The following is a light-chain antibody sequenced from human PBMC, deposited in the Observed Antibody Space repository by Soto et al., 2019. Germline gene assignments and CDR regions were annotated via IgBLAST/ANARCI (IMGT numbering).Light chain of an antibody. Sequence: QAVLTQPPSVSGAPGQRVTISCTGSSSNIGAGHDVHWYQQYPGTAPKLLIYGNTNRPSGVPDRFSASKSGTSASLAITGLQAEDEADYYCQSYDSGLGVHVIFGGGTKLTVL. J-gene: IGLJ2*01. CDR2: GNT. V-gene: IGLV1-40*01. CDR1: SSNIGAGHD. CDR3: QSYDSGLGVHVI.